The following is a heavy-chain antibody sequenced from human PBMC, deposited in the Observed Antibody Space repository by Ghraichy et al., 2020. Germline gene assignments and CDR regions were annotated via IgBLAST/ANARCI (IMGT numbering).Heavy chain of an antibody. CDR1: GGSISSSSYY. D-gene: IGHD1-1*01. Sequence: SETLSLTCTVSGGSISSSSYYWGWIRQPPGKGLEWIGSIYYSGSTYYNPSLKSRVTISVDTSKNQFSLKLRSVTAADTAVYYCARGGRPNWRYYYYGMDVWGQGTTVTVSS. V-gene: IGHV4-39*01. CDR3: ARGGRPNWRYYYYGMDV. J-gene: IGHJ6*02. CDR2: IYYSGST.